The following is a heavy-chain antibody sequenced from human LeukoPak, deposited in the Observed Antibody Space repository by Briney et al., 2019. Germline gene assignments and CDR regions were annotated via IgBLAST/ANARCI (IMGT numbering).Heavy chain of an antibody. CDR1: GFTFSSYA. J-gene: IGHJ3*02. D-gene: IGHD3-16*01. V-gene: IGHV3-23*01. CDR3: ARDDYVWGSIDAFDI. Sequence: GGSLRLSCAASGFTFSSYAMSWVRQAPGKGLEWVSAISGSGGSTYYADSVRGRFTISRDNSKNTLYLQMNSLRAEDTAVYYCARDDYVWGSIDAFDIWGQGTMVTVSS. CDR2: ISGSGGST.